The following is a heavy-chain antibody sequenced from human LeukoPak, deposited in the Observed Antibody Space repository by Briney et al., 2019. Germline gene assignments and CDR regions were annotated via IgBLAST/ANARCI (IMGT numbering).Heavy chain of an antibody. CDR3: ARAITIFGVVIPGWFDP. CDR1: GGSISSYY. V-gene: IGHV4-59*01. CDR2: IYYSGST. J-gene: IGHJ5*02. D-gene: IGHD3-3*01. Sequence: SETLSLTCTVSGGSISSYYWSWIRQPPGKGLEWIGYIYYSGSTNYNPSLKSRVTISVDTSKNQFSLKLSSVTAADTAVYYCARAITIFGVVIPGWFDPWGQGTLVTVSS.